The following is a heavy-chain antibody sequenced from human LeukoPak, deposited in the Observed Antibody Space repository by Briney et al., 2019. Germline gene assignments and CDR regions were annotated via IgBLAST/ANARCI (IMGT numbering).Heavy chain of an antibody. CDR1: GDSISSSNYY. D-gene: IGHD3-22*01. Sequence: MASETLSLTCTVSGDSISSSNYYWGWIRQPPGKGLEWIGNVYYSGSTFYNPSLKSRVTISVDTSKNQFSLKLSSVTAADTAVYYCARLPAGDEYDKALAYWGQGTLVTVSS. CDR3: ARLPAGDEYDKALAY. CDR2: VYYSGST. J-gene: IGHJ4*02. V-gene: IGHV4-39*01.